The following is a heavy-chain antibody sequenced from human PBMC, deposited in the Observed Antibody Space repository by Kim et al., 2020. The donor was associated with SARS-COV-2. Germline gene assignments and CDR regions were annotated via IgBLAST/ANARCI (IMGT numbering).Heavy chain of an antibody. CDR1: GYTFTGYY. D-gene: IGHD3-3*01. J-gene: IGHJ6*02. Sequence: ASVKVSCKASGYTFTGYYMHWVRQAPGQGLEWMGWINPNSGGTNYAQKFQGRVTMTRDTSISTAYMELSRLRSDDTAVYYCARTDPIFGVAKIRGSYYYGMDVWGQGTTVTVSS. CDR3: ARTDPIFGVAKIRGSYYYGMDV. CDR2: INPNSGGT. V-gene: IGHV1-2*02.